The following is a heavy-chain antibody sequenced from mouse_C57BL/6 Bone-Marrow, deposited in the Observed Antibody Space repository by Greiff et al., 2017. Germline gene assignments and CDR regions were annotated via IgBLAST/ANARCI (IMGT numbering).Heavy chain of an antibody. D-gene: IGHD1-1*01. J-gene: IGHJ2*01. V-gene: IGHV14-4*01. CDR3: TQGRITNVVATSEYFDY. CDR1: GFNIKDDY. CDR2: IDPENGDT. Sequence: VQLKESGAELVRPGASVKLSCTASGFNIKDDYMHWVKQRPEQGLEWIGWIDPENGDTEYASKFQGKATITADTSSNTAYLQLSSLTSGDTAVYYCTQGRITNVVATSEYFDYWGQGTTLTVSS.